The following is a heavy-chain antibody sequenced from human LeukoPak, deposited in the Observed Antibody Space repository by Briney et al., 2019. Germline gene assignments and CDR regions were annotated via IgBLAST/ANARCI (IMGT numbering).Heavy chain of an antibody. CDR1: GDSISSSKW. CDR2: VYHNADT. D-gene: IGHD3-10*01. J-gene: IGHJ4*02. Sequence: SGTLSLTCAVSGDSISSSKWWSWVRQPPGKGLEWIGEVYHNADTNYSPSLKSRVTMSVDKSENQFSLKLTSVTAADTAVYYCATYYGSGYRFDYWGQGALVTVSS. CDR3: ATYYGSGYRFDY. V-gene: IGHV4-4*02.